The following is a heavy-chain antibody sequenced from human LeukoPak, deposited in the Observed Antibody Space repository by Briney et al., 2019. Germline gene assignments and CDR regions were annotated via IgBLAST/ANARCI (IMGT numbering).Heavy chain of an antibody. CDR3: ARGIIGYYFDY. V-gene: IGHV1-18*01. D-gene: IGHD2-15*01. J-gene: IGHJ4*02. Sequence: NLQGRVTMTTDTSTSTAYMELRSLRSDDTAVYYCARGIIGYYFDYWGKGTLVTVSA.